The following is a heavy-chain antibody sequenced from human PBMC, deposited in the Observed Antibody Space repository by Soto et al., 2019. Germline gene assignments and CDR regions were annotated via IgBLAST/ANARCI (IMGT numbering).Heavy chain of an antibody. CDR2: ISSSSSTI. Sequence: EVQLVESGGGLVQPGGSLRLSCAASGFTFSTYSMNWVRQAPGKGLECVSYISSSSSTIYYADSVKGRFTISRDNDKNSLYLHMNSLRDEDTAVYYCIGDGGATDWFDPWGKGTLVTVSS. J-gene: IGHJ5*02. D-gene: IGHD1-26*01. CDR1: GFTFSTYS. V-gene: IGHV3-48*02. CDR3: IGDGGATDWFDP.